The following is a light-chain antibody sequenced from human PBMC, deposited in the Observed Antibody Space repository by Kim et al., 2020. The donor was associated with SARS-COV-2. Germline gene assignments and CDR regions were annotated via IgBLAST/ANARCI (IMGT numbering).Light chain of an antibody. CDR1: QSVLYSPDNRNC. J-gene: IGKJ2*01. CDR2: SAS. CDR3: QQYLGSPPYT. V-gene: IGKV4-1*01. Sequence: DIVMTQSPDFLAVSLGERATINCKSSQSVLYSPDNRNCLAWYQHKPGQPPKLLIYSASTRESGVPDRFTGSGSVTDFTLTISSLQAEDVAVYYCQQYLGSPPYTFGQGTKLEI.